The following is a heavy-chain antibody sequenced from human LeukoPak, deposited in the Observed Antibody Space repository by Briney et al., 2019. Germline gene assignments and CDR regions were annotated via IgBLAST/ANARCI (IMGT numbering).Heavy chain of an antibody. J-gene: IGHJ4*02. V-gene: IGHV3-48*03. CDR2: ISRSGGSI. CDR3: ARDLGDYGDY. CDR1: GFTFSSYE. Sequence: PGGSLRLSCAASGFTFSSYEMNWVRQAPGKGLEWVSYISRSGGSIYYADSVKGRFTISRDNAKNSLYLRMNSLRAEDTAVYYCARDLGDYGDYWGQGTLVTVSS.